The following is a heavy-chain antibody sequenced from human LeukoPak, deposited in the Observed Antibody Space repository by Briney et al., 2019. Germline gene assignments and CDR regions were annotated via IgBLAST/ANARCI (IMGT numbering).Heavy chain of an antibody. CDR2: ISGSGGST. J-gene: IGHJ4*02. V-gene: IGHV3-23*01. D-gene: IGHD5-12*01. CDR3: AKGWGDSGYDFIDY. Sequence: GGSLRLSCAASGFTFSSYAMSWVRQAPGKGLEWVSAISGSGGSTYYADSVKGRFTISRDNSKNTLYLQMNSLGAEDTAVYYCAKGWGDSGYDFIDYWGQGTLVTVSS. CDR1: GFTFSSYA.